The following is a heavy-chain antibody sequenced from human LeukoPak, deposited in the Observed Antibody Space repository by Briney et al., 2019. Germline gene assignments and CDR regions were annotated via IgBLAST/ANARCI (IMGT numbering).Heavy chain of an antibody. D-gene: IGHD3-16*02. CDR1: GYTFTSYG. V-gene: IGHV1-18*01. Sequence: ASVKVSCKASGYTFTSYGISWVRQAPGQGLEWMGWISAYNGNTNYAQKLQGRVTMTTDTSTSTAYMELRSLRSDDTAVYYCARDVTADYDYVWGSYRPYYFGYWGQGTLVTVSS. J-gene: IGHJ4*02. CDR3: ARDVTADYDYVWGSYRPYYFGY. CDR2: ISAYNGNT.